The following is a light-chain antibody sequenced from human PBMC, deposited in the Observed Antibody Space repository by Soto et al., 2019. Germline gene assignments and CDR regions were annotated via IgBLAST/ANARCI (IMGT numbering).Light chain of an antibody. CDR1: SSNIGSNF. CDR3: AAWDDSLSGGV. CDR2: RNN. V-gene: IGLV1-47*01. Sequence: QTVVTQPPSASGTPGQRVTISCSGSSSNIGSNFVYWYQQFPGTAPKLLIYRNNQRPSGVPDRFSGSKSGTSASLAISGLPSEDEADYYCAAWDDSLSGGVFGGGTKVNVL. J-gene: IGLJ3*02.